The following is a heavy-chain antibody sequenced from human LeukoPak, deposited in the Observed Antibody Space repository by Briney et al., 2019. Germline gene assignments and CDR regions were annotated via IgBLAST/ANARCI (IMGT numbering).Heavy chain of an antibody. Sequence: SETLSLTCAVYGGSFSGYYWSWIRQPPGKGLEWIGEINHSGSTNYNPSLKSRVTISVDTSKNQFSLKLSSVTAADTAVYYCARVGAVSYFDYWGQGTLVTVSS. CDR2: INHSGST. D-gene: IGHD2-8*01. CDR3: ARVGAVSYFDY. V-gene: IGHV4-34*01. CDR1: GGSFSGYY. J-gene: IGHJ4*02.